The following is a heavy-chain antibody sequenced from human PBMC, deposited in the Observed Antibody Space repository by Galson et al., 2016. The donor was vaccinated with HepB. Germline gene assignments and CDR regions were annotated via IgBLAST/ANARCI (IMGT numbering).Heavy chain of an antibody. Sequence: QSGAEVKKPGESLRISCKGSGSDFSTSWINWVRQMPGAGLEWVGRIDPSDSYTNYNPSFRGHVTISADKASSTAYLQWTSLQASDTAIYFCARHIGASVTTLAWAYWGQGTLVTVSS. CDR1: GSDFSTSW. CDR3: ARHIGASVTTLAWAY. CDR2: IDPSDSYT. J-gene: IGHJ4*02. D-gene: IGHD5-12*01. V-gene: IGHV5-10-1*01.